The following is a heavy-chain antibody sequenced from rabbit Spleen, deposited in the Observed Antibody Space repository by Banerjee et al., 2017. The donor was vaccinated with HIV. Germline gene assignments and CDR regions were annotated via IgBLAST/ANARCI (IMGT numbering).Heavy chain of an antibody. CDR3: ARAGEGGDGYLNL. CDR2: IYVGSGGGT. J-gene: IGHJ4*01. Sequence: QEQLEESGGGLVKPEGSLTLTCKASGVSLNDKDVMCWVRQAPGKGLEWIGYIYVGSGGGTKYASWAKGRFTISKTSSTTVTLQMTSLTVADTATYFCARAGEGGDGYLNLWGPGTLVTVS. V-gene: IGHV1S45*01. CDR1: GVSLNDKDV. D-gene: IGHD5-1*01.